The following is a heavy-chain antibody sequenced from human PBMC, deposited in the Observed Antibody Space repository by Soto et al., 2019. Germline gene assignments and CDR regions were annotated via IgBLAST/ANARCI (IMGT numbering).Heavy chain of an antibody. D-gene: IGHD4-17*01. J-gene: IGHJ5*02. CDR1: GGSFSGYY. CDR2: INHSGSP. CDR3: ARSPAYGDYANLDT. Sequence: SETLSLTCAVYGGSFSGYYWSWIRQPPGKGLEWIGEINHSGSPNYNPSLKSRVTMSVDTSKNQFSLKLNLTSVTAADTAVYYCARSPAYGDYANLDTWGQGTLVTVSS. V-gene: IGHV4-34*01.